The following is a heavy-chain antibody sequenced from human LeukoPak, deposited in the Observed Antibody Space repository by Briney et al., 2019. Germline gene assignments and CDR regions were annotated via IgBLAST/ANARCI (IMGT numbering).Heavy chain of an antibody. CDR3: ARDRRIVGATNPAYYYYGMDV. V-gene: IGHV3-21*01. CDR2: ISSSSSYI. D-gene: IGHD1-26*01. CDR1: GFTFSSYS. J-gene: IGHJ6*02. Sequence: GGSLRLSCAASGFTFSSYSMNWVRQAPGKGLEWVSSISSSSSYIYYADSVKGRFTISRDNAKNSLYLRMNSLRAEDTAVYYCARDRRIVGATNPAYYYYGMDVWGQGTTVTVSS.